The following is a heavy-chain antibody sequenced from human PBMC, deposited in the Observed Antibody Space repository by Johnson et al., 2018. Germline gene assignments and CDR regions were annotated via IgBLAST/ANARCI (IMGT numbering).Heavy chain of an antibody. D-gene: IGHD4-17*01. V-gene: IGHV3-66*02. CDR1: GFIVKSKY. J-gene: IGHJ1*01. CDR2: IYSDDNT. Sequence: VQLVQSGGGLVQPGGSLRLSCAASGFIVKSKYMSWVRQAPGKGLEWVAVIYSDDNTYYPDSVKGRFTISRDNSQNTVYLQMNSLRAKETAVYFCAKKDYGPTEYFQHWGQGTLVTVSS. CDR3: AKKDYGPTEYFQH.